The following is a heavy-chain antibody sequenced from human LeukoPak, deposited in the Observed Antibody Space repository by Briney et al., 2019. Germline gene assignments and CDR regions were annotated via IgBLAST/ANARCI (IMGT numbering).Heavy chain of an antibody. J-gene: IGHJ4*02. CDR1: GYSISSGYY. D-gene: IGHD1-26*01. V-gene: IGHV4-38-2*02. CDR2: IYHSGST. Sequence: SETLSLTCTVSGYSISSGYYWGWIRQPPGKGLEWIGSIYHSGSTYYNPSLKSRVTISVDTSKNQFSLKLSSVTAADTAVYYCARSSGSYSTSHFDYWGQGTLVTVSS. CDR3: ARSSGSYSTSHFDY.